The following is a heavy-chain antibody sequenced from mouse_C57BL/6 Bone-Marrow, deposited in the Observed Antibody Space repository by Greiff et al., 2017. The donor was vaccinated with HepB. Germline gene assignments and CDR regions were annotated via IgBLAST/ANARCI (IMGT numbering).Heavy chain of an antibody. CDR1: GYTFTSYG. CDR3: ARRGKNYYFDY. V-gene: IGHV1-81*01. J-gene: IGHJ2*01. CDR2: IYPRSGNT. Sequence: QVQLKQSGAELARPGASVKLSCKASGYTFTSYGISWVKQRTGQGLEWIGEIYPRSGNTYYNEKFKGKATLTADKSSSTAYMELRSLTSEDSAVYFCARRGKNYYFDYWGQGTTLTVSS.